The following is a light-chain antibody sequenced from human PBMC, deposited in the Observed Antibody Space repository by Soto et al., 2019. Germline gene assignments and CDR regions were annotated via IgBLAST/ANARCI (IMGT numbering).Light chain of an antibody. Sequence: DIQMTQSPSTLSASVGDRVTITCRASQSISVWLAWYQQKAGKAPNLLIYKASRLESGVPSRFSGSGSETEFTLTISGLQPGDSATYYCQQSYSTPLTFGQGTKVEIK. CDR3: QQSYSTPLT. CDR2: KAS. J-gene: IGKJ1*01. CDR1: QSISVW. V-gene: IGKV1-5*03.